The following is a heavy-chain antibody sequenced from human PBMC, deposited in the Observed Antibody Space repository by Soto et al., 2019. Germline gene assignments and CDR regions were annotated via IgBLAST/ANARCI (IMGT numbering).Heavy chain of an antibody. D-gene: IGHD2-2*01. CDR3: ARDVPASTRYYYYGMDV. CDR2: IIPIFGTA. CDR1: GGTFSSYA. J-gene: IGHJ6*02. Sequence: AASVKVSCKASGGTFSSYAISWVRQAPGQGLEWMGGIIPIFGTANYAQKFQGRVTITADESTSTAYMELSSLRSEDTAVYYCARDVPASTRYYYYGMDVWGQGTTVTVSS. V-gene: IGHV1-69*13.